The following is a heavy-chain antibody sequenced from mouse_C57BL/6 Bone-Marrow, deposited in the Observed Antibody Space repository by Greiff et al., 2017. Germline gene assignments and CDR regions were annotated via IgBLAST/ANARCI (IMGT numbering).Heavy chain of an antibody. D-gene: IGHD1-1*01. CDR3: AREIYYYGIISYWYFDV. J-gene: IGHJ1*03. Sequence: QVQLQQPGAELVMPGASVKLSCKASGYTITSYWMHWVKQRPGQGLEWIGELDPSDSYTNYNQKFKGKSTLTVDKSSSKAYMQLSSLTSEASAVYYCAREIYYYGIISYWYFDVWGTGTTVTVSS. CDR2: LDPSDSYT. CDR1: GYTITSYW. V-gene: IGHV1-69*01.